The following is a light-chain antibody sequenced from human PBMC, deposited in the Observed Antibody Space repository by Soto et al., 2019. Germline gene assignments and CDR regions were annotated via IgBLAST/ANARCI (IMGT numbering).Light chain of an antibody. J-gene: IGKJ1*01. CDR3: QRYGSSGT. V-gene: IGKV3-20*01. CDR2: GAS. CDR1: QSVSNNY. Sequence: EIVLTQSPGTLSLSPGERATLSCRASQSVSNNYLAWYQPTPGQAPRLLIYGASNRATGIPDRFSGSGSGPDFTLSIRRLEAEDWAVYYCQRYGSSGTFCQGTKVEL.